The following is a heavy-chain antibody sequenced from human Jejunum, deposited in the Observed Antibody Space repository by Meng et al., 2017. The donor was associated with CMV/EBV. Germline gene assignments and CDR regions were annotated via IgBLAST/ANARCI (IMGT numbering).Heavy chain of an antibody. J-gene: IGHJ4*02. CDR1: GYTFTSYD. Sequence: QVQRVQAGAEVKQXXAXVKVSCKASGYTFTSYDINWVRQGTGQGLEWMGWMNPNRGTTGYAQKFQGRVTMTRNISKSTAYMDLSSLRSEDTAVYYCATGVADFEYWGQGTLVTVSS. V-gene: IGHV1-8*01. D-gene: IGHD6-19*01. CDR3: ATGVADFEY. CDR2: MNPNRGTT.